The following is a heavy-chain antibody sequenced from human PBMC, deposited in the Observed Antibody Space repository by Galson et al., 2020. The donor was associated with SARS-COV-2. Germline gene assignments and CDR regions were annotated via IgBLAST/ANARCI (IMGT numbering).Heavy chain of an antibody. D-gene: IGHD3-3*01. CDR2: ISYDGSNK. J-gene: IGHJ6*03. CDR1: GFTFSSYA. CDR3: ARDPYDFWSGWALYYYIDV. V-gene: IGHV3-30*04. Sequence: GGSLRLSCAASGFTFSSYAMHWVRQAPGKGLEWVAVISYDGSNKYYADSVKGRFTISRDNSKNTLYLQMNSLRAEDTAVYYCARDPYDFWSGWALYYYIDVWGKGTTVTVSS.